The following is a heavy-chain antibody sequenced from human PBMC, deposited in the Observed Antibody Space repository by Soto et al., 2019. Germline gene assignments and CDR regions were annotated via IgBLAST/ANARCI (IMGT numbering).Heavy chain of an antibody. J-gene: IGHJ2*01. CDR1: GFTFSNYA. CDR3: VQDGGGRGWIFRYLNL. D-gene: IGHD6-19*01. V-gene: IGHV3-23*01. CDR2: ISASNGGT. Sequence: EVQVLESGGGMVQPGGSLRLSCVTSGFTFSNYAMTWVRQAPGKGLEWVSGISASNGGTYYADSVKGRVTISRDNSKNVLYLQMNSLTAEDTAVYYCVQDGGGRGWIFRYLNLWGRGTLVSVSS.